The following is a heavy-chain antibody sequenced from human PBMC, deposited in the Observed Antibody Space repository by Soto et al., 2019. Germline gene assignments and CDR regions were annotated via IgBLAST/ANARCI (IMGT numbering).Heavy chain of an antibody. CDR2: IYSGGST. D-gene: IGHD2-15*01. CDR1: GFTVSSNY. CDR3: ASNVAGGPYYYYYGMDV. V-gene: IGHV3-53*01. Sequence: PGGSLRLSCAASGFTVSSNYMSWVRQAPGKGLEWVSVIYSGGSTYYADSVKGRFTISRDNSKNTLYLQMNSLRAEDTAVYYCASNVAGGPYYYYYGMDVWGQGTTVTVSS. J-gene: IGHJ6*02.